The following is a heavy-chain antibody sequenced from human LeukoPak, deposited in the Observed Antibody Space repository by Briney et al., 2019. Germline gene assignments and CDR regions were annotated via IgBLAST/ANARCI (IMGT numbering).Heavy chain of an antibody. Sequence: GASVKVSCKVSGYTLTELSMHWVRQAPGKGLEWMGGFDPEDGETIYAQKFQGRVTMTEDTSTDTAYMELSSLRSEDTAVYYCARPTSSSSKPEYFQLWGQGTPVTVSS. J-gene: IGHJ1*01. CDR2: FDPEDGET. CDR3: ARPTSSSSKPEYFQL. V-gene: IGHV1-24*01. D-gene: IGHD6-13*01. CDR1: GYTLTELS.